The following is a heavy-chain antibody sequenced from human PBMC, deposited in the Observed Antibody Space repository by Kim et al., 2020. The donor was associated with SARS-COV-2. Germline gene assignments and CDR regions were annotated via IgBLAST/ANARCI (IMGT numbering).Heavy chain of an antibody. CDR2: ISANGETI. V-gene: IGHV3-43*02. Sequence: GGSLRLSCAASGFTFDHSAMHWVRQAPGKGLEWVSLISANGETIYYADSVKGRFTISIDNNKNSLYLQMNSLRTEDTALYYCVRAKGWLPRYWGQGTLVTV. CDR3: VRAKGWLPRY. J-gene: IGHJ4*02. D-gene: IGHD6-19*01. CDR1: GFTFDHSA.